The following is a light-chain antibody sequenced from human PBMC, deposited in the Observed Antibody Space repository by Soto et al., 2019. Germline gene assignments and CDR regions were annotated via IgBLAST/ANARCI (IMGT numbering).Light chain of an antibody. J-gene: IGKJ1*01. Sequence: ALTQSPGTLSSSPGERATLSCRASQSVSSNYLAWYQQKPGQAPRLLIYGASSRATGIPDRFSGSGSGTDFTLTIDRLESEDFAVYYCQQYIDWPPGTFGQGTAVEIK. CDR1: QSVSSNY. V-gene: IGKV3-20*01. CDR2: GAS. CDR3: QQYIDWPPGT.